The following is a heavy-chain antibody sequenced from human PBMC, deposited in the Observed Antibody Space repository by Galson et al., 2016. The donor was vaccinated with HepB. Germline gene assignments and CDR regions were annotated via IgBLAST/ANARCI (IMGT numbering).Heavy chain of an antibody. CDR2: ISASGGST. D-gene: IGHD6-13*01. Sequence: SLRLSCAASGFTFSTYGMNWVRQAPGKGLEWVSGISASGGSTDYADSVKGRFTISRDNSKNTLYLQRNSLRADDTAVYYCAKAGSTCYFDYWGQGTLVTVS. CDR3: AKAGSTCYFDY. J-gene: IGHJ4*02. CDR1: GFTFSTYG. V-gene: IGHV3-23*01.